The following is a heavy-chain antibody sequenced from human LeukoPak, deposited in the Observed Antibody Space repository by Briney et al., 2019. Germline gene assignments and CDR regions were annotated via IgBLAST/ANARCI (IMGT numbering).Heavy chain of an antibody. CDR1: GGLISISTYY. Sequence: PSETLSLTCTVSGGLISISTYYWGWIRQPPGKGLEWIGSIYYSGSTYYNPSLKSRVTISVDTSKNQFSLKLSSVTAADTAVYYCARDSRYCSGGNCHLRFDYWGQGILVTVSS. J-gene: IGHJ4*02. CDR2: IYYSGST. CDR3: ARDSRYCSGGNCHLRFDY. V-gene: IGHV4-39*07. D-gene: IGHD2-15*01.